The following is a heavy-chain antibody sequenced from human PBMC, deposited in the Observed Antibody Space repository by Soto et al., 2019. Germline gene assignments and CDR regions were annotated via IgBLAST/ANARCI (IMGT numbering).Heavy chain of an antibody. Sequence: PGGSLRLSCAASGFTFTRYSMNWVRQAPGKGLEWVSSISSNTNYIYYGDSMKGRFTISRDNAKNSLYLEMNSLRAEDTAVYYCAGESDDLTKKFDYWGQGTLVTVSS. D-gene: IGHD1-1*01. CDR1: GFTFTRYS. CDR2: ISSNTNYI. CDR3: AGESDDLTKKFDY. V-gene: IGHV3-21*06. J-gene: IGHJ4*02.